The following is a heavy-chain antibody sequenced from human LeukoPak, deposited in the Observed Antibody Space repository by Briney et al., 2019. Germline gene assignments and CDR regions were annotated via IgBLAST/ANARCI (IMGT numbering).Heavy chain of an antibody. Sequence: GGSLRLSCAASGFTFSSYWMHWVRQAPGKGLVWVSRINGDGSSISYADSVKGRFTITRDNAKNTLYLQMNSLRAEDTAVYYCASGTYYSDYWGQGTLVTVSS. CDR1: GFTFSSYW. V-gene: IGHV3-74*01. D-gene: IGHD3-10*01. CDR2: INGDGSSI. J-gene: IGHJ4*02. CDR3: ASGTYYSDY.